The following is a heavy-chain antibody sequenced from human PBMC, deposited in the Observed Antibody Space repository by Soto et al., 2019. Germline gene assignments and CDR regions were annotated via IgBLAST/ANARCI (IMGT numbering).Heavy chain of an antibody. V-gene: IGHV4-30-4*01. Sequence: QVQLQESGPGLVKPSQTLSLTCTVSGASISSDDYYWSWIRQPPGKGLEWIGYIYYSGNTYYNPSLQSRVTISADASKSQFSLKLNSVTAADTAVYYCASPKSQMATHDYWGQGTLVTVSS. CDR3: ASPKSQMATHDY. D-gene: IGHD5-12*01. CDR2: IYYSGNT. CDR1: GASISSDDYY. J-gene: IGHJ4*02.